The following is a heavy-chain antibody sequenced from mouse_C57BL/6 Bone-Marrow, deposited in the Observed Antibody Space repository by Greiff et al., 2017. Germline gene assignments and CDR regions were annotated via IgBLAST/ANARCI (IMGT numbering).Heavy chain of an antibody. CDR3: ARNFYAMDY. J-gene: IGHJ4*01. CDR1: GYAFSSSW. CDR2: IYPGDGDT. V-gene: IGHV1-82*01. Sequence: QVQLQQSGPELVKPGASVKISYKASGYAFSSSWMNWVKQRPGKGLEWIGRIYPGDGDTNYNGKFKGKATLTADKSSSTAYMQLSSLTSEDSAVYFCARNFYAMDYGGQGTSVTVSS.